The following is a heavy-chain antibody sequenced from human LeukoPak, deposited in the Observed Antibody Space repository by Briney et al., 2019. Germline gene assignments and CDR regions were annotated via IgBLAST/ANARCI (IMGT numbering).Heavy chain of an antibody. CDR2: INPNSGGT. V-gene: IGHV1-2*06. CDR3: ARDTVLWFGELPSSFDY. CDR1: GYTFTGYY. Sequence: GASVKVSCKASGYTFTGYYMHWVRQAPGQGLEWMGRINPNSGGTNYAQKFQGRVTMTRDMSISTAYMELSRLRSDDTAVYYCARDTVLWFGELPSSFDYWGQGTLVTVS. D-gene: IGHD3-10*01. J-gene: IGHJ4*02.